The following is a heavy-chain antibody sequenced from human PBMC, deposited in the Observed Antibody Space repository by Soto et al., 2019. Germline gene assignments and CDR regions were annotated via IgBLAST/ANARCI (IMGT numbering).Heavy chain of an antibody. V-gene: IGHV3-23*01. D-gene: IGHD3-10*01. CDR1: GFTFNNYA. Sequence: PGGSLRLSCAASGFTFNNYAISWVRQPPGKGLYFVSAISGNGISTYYSDSVRGRFTISRDNSENTLFMKKNRLRADDTAVYYCTRDAISMVRGTDNWFDPWGQGTLVTVSS. CDR2: ISGNGIST. CDR3: TRDAISMVRGTDNWFDP. J-gene: IGHJ5*02.